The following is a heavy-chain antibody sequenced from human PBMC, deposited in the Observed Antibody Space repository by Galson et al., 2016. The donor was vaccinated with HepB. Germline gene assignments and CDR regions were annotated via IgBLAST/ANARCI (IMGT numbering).Heavy chain of an antibody. V-gene: IGHV3-53*01. CDR3: VCRRKWFGELSDY. CDR2: IYSGGST. D-gene: IGHD3-10*01. J-gene: IGHJ4*02. CDR1: GLTVSSNY. Sequence: SLRLSCAASGLTVSSNYMGWVRQAPGKGLEWVSIIYSGGSTYYADSVKGRLTISRDNSKNTLYLQMNSLRAEDTAVYYCVCRRKWFGELSDYWGQGTLVTVSS.